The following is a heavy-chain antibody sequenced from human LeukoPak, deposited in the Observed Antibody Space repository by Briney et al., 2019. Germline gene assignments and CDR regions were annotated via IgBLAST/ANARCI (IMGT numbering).Heavy chain of an antibody. CDR1: GGSVSSGDYF. CDR3: ARESERGYSYGY. J-gene: IGHJ4*02. Sequence: SQTLSLTCTVSGGSVSSGDYFWSWIRQPPGKGLEWIGYIYYSGSTYYNPSLKSRITISVDTSKNQFSLKLSSVTAADTAVYYCARESERGYSYGYWGQGTLVTVSS. D-gene: IGHD5-18*01. V-gene: IGHV4-30-4*01. CDR2: IYYSGST.